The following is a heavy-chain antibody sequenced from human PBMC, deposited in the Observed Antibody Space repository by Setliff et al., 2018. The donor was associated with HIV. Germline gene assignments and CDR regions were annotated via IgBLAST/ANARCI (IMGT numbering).Heavy chain of an antibody. J-gene: IGHJ3*02. CDR3: ARILVGANDAFDI. CDR2: IYPADSDT. D-gene: IGHD1-26*01. V-gene: IGHV5-51*01. Sequence: LGESLKISCKGSGYSFTSYWIGWVRQMPGKGLEWMGIIYPADSDTRYSPSSQGQVTISADKSISTAYLQWSSLKASDTAMYYCARILVGANDAFDIWGQGTMVTVSS. CDR1: GYSFTSYW.